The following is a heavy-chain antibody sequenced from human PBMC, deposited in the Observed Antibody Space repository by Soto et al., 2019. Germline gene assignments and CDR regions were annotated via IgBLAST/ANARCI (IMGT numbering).Heavy chain of an antibody. J-gene: IGHJ4*02. CDR3: TGRARIERELWLPFDH. CDR1: GYTFRDYD. V-gene: IGHV1-8*01. Sequence: QVQLVQSGAEVKWPGASVMVSCKASGYTFRDYDINWVRQASGQGLEWMGWMNPNSGNTAYAQKFQGRVTMTRDTSINTAYMVLSGLGSDDAAVYYCTGRARIERELWLPFDHWAQGTLVTVSS. D-gene: IGHD5-18*01. CDR2: MNPNSGNT.